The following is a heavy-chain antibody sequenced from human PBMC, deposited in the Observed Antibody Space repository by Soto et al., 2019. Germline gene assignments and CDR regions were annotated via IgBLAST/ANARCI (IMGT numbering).Heavy chain of an antibody. V-gene: IGHV4-34*01. CDR3: ATHMVRGVMTY. J-gene: IGHJ4*02. Sequence: DTLSLTCAVYGWSFSGYYWSWIRHPPGKGLEWIGEINHSGSTNYNPSLKSRVTISVDTSKNQFSLKLSSVTAADTAVYYCATHMVRGVMTYWGQGTLVTVSS. CDR1: GWSFSGYY. CDR2: INHSGST. D-gene: IGHD3-10*01.